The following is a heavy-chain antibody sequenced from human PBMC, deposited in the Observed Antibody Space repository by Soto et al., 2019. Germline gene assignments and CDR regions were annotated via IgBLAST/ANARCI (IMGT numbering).Heavy chain of an antibody. V-gene: IGHV1-2*02. CDR1: GYSFIGYY. Sequence: ASVNVSFKASGYSFIGYYMNWVRQAPGQGFEWMGWINPNNGDTNYAQKFQGRVTMTRDTSISTAYMELTRLRSDDPAVYYCATWPTGCDYWGEGSLVTVSS. CDR2: INPNNGDT. J-gene: IGHJ4*02. D-gene: IGHD7-27*01. CDR3: ATWPTGCDY.